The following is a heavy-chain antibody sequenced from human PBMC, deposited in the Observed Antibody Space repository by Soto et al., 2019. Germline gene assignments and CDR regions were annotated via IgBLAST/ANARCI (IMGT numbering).Heavy chain of an antibody. CDR1: GGSISSYY. CDR3: ARHGGQWLAPAKNFYYYYYMDV. J-gene: IGHJ6*03. Sequence: SETLSLTCTVSGGSISSYYWSWIRQPPGKGLEWIGYIYYSGSTNYNPSLKSRVTISVDTSKNQFSLKLSSVTAADTAVYYCARHGGQWLAPAKNFYYYYYMDVWGKGTTVTVSS. D-gene: IGHD6-19*01. CDR2: IYYSGST. V-gene: IGHV4-59*08.